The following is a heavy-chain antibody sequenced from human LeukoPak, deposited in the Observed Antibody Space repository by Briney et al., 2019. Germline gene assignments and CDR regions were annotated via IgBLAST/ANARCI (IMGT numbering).Heavy chain of an antibody. Sequence: GGSLRLSCAASGXXFXSYWMSWVRQAPXXGXEWVANIKQDGSEKYYVDPVKGRFTISRDNAKNSLYLQMNSLRAEDTAVYYCAREGLSEGATHDYWGQGTLVTVSS. CDR3: AREGLSEGATHDY. J-gene: IGHJ4*02. CDR2: IKQDGSEK. D-gene: IGHD1-26*01. V-gene: IGHV3-7*01. CDR1: GXXFXSYW.